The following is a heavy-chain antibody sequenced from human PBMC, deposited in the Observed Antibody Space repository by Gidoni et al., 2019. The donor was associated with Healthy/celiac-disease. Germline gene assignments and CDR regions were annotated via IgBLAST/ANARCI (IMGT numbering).Heavy chain of an antibody. CDR3: AKDLVPAAYYYYYGMDV. D-gene: IGHD2-2*01. CDR1: GFPFSSYG. CDR2: ISYDGSNK. Sequence: QVQLVESGGGVVQPGRSLRLSCAASGFPFSSYGMHWVRQAPGKGLEWVAVISYDGSNKYYADSVKGRFTISRDNSKNTLYLQMNSLRAEDTAVYYCAKDLVPAAYYYYYGMDVWGQGTTVTVSS. V-gene: IGHV3-30*18. J-gene: IGHJ6*02.